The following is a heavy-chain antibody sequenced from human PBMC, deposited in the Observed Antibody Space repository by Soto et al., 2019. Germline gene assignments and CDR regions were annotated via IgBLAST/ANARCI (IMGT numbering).Heavy chain of an antibody. D-gene: IGHD3-3*01. V-gene: IGHV1-69*13. J-gene: IGHJ6*02. CDR1: GGTFSSYA. Sequence: SVKVSCKASGGTFSSYAISWVRQAPGQGLEWRGGIIPIFGTANYAQKFQGRVTITADESTSTAYMELSSLRSEDTAVYYCARKREXILEWLLTGGWVYGMDVWGPGTTVTVSS. CDR3: ARKREXILEWLLTGGWVYGMDV. CDR2: IIPIFGTA.